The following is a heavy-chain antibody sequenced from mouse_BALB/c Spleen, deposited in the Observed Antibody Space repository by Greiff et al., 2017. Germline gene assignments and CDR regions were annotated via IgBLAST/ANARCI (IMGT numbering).Heavy chain of an antibody. CDR2: RGAGGST. D-gene: IGHD1-1*01. V-gene: IGHV2-9*02. CDR1: GFSLTSYG. Sequence: VQLQESGPGLVAPSQSLSITCTVSGFSLTSYGVHWVRQPPGKGLEWLGGRGAGGSTNYNSALMSRLSISKDNSKSQVFLKMNSLQTDDTAMYYCAREDYGSSYGFAYSVQRTLVTVSA. CDR3: AREDYGSSYGFAY. J-gene: IGHJ3*01.